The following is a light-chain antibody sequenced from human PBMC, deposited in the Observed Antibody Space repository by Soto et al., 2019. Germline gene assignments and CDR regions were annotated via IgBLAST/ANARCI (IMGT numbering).Light chain of an antibody. Sequence: EIVLTQSPGTLSLTPGERATLSCRASKRVSSTFLAWYQQKPGQAPKVLIYGASTRATGIPDRFSGSGSGTDFTLTISRLEPEDFAMYYCQQYESSRTFGQGTKGEMK. V-gene: IGKV3-20*01. J-gene: IGKJ1*01. CDR3: QQYESSRT. CDR1: KRVSSTF. CDR2: GAS.